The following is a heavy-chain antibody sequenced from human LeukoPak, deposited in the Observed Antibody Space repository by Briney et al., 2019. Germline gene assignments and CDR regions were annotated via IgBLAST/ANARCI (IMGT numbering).Heavy chain of an antibody. D-gene: IGHD3-22*01. J-gene: IGHJ4*02. CDR3: ATQDRSYYYDSSGYYPSSPAE. CDR1: GFTFSSYA. V-gene: IGHV3-23*01. CDR2: ISGGGCST. Sequence: GGSLRLSCAASGFTFSSYAMSWVRQAPGKGLEWLSYISGGGCSTYYADSVKGRFTISRDNSKNTLYLQMNSLRAEDTAVYFCATQDRSYYYDSSGYYPSSPAEGGQGSPVSVSS.